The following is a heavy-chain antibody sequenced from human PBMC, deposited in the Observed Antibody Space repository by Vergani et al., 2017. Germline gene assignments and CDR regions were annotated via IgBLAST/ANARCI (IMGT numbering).Heavy chain of an antibody. CDR1: GDSLIGYY. J-gene: IGHJ4*02. V-gene: IGHV1-2*02. CDR3: ARDKIDLNLCKGGKCFFYKH. CDR2: INPKNGDK. D-gene: IGHD2/OR15-2a*01. Sequence: QVQLVQSGAEARKPGASVKVSCRASGDSLIGYYIHWVRQAPGQGLEWMGWINPKNGDKEYEEKFQGRVTMTGDMSIRTVYMELSRLTSDDTAVYYCARDKIDLNLCKGGKCFFYKHWGQGTLVAVSS.